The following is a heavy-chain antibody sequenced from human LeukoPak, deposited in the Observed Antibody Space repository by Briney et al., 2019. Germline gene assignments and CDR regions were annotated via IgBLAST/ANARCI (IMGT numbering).Heavy chain of an antibody. CDR1: GGSISPYY. CDR3: ARGRRRLDY. CDR2: IYYSGST. V-gene: IGHV4-59*01. D-gene: IGHD1-1*01. Sequence: SETLSLTCTVSGGSISPYYWSWIRQPPGKGLEWIGYIYYSGSTNYNPSLKSRVTMSVDTSKNQFSLKVRSVTAAGTAFYYCARGRRRLDYWGQGILVTVSS. J-gene: IGHJ4*02.